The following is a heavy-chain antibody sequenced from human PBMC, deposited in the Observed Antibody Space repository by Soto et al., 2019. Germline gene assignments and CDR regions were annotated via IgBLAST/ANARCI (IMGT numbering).Heavy chain of an antibody. V-gene: IGHV4-39*05. CDR3: ATHPPRITMVRGAIDY. CDR2: IYYSGST. Sequence: SETPSLTCTVSGGSISSSSYYWGWIRQPPGKGLEWIGSIYYSGSTYYNPSLKSRVTISVDTSKNQFSLKLSSVTAADTAVYYCATHPPRITMVRGAIDYWGQGTLVTVSS. D-gene: IGHD3-10*01. CDR1: GGSISSSSYY. J-gene: IGHJ4*02.